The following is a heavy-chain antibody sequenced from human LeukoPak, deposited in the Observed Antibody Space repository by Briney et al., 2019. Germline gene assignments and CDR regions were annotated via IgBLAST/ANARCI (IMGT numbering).Heavy chain of an antibody. Sequence: GGSLRLSCAASGFTFSSLPMHWVRQIPGERPEWVSSISGDSTYIYYADSVKGRFTISRDNTNNSLFLQMNSLRAEDTATYFCARRATDASFSFFDVWGQGTMVTVSS. CDR1: GFTFSSLP. V-gene: IGHV3-21*06. D-gene: IGHD3-10*01. J-gene: IGHJ3*01. CDR3: ARRATDASFSFFDV. CDR2: ISGDSTYI.